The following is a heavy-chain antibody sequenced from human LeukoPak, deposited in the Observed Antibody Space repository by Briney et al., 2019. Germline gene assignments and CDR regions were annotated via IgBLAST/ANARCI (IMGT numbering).Heavy chain of an antibody. J-gene: IGHJ4*02. D-gene: IGHD6-19*01. CDR3: ARDEWGAVASDY. V-gene: IGHV3-48*04. CDR1: GFTFSSHA. Sequence: GGSLRLSCAASGFTFSSHAMNWVRQAPGKGLEWISSISTDSLTIKYADFVSGQFTISRDNAKNSLYLQMNSLRAEDTAVYYCARDEWGAVASDYWGQGTLVTVSS. CDR2: ISTDSLTI.